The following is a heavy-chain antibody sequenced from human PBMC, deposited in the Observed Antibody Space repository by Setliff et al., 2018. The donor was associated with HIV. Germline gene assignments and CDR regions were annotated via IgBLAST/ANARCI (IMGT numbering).Heavy chain of an antibody. CDR1: GFTFSTYG. Sequence: HPGGSLRLSCAASGFTFSTYGVHWVRQAPGKGLEWVAVIWYDGINKYYADSVKGRFTISRDNSKNTLYLQMNSLRAEDTAMYYCATSLMGQYFYYWGQGTQVTVSS. J-gene: IGHJ4*02. CDR2: IWYDGINK. V-gene: IGHV3-33*01. CDR3: ATSLMGQYFYY. D-gene: IGHD3-10*01.